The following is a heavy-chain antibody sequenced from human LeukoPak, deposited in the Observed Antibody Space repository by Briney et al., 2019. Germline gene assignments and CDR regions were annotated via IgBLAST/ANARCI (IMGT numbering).Heavy chain of an antibody. CDR1: GGSISSYY. V-gene: IGHV4-59*01. Sequence: SETLSLTCTVSGGSISSYYWSWIRQPPGKGLEWIGYIYYSGSINYNPSLKSRVTISVDTSKNQFSLRLSSVSAADTAVYYCARVTGYTIEDYFDYWGRGTLVTVSS. CDR2: IYYSGSI. D-gene: IGHD3-9*01. J-gene: IGHJ4*02. CDR3: ARVTGYTIEDYFDY.